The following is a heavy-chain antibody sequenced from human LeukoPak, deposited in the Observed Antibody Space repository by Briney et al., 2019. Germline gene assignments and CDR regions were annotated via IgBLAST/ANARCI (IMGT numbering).Heavy chain of an antibody. CDR3: AKIRGGSSSRNSGDY. CDR2: ISRNSRTT. J-gene: IGHJ4*02. Sequence: GGSLRLSCAVSGSNFSSHNFHWVRQAPGKGLEWVSFISRNSRTTYYADSVKGRFTISRDDAKNLVYLQMNSLGAEDTAVYYCAKIRGGSSSRNSGDYWGQGTLVTVSS. D-gene: IGHD6-13*01. CDR1: GSNFSSHN. V-gene: IGHV3-48*04.